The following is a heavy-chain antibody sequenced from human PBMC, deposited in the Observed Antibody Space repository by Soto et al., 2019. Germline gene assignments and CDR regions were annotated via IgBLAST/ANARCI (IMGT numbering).Heavy chain of an antibody. CDR2: IYYSGST. J-gene: IGHJ4*02. Sequence: PSETLSLTCTVSGGSISSSSYYWGWIRQPPGKGLEWIGSIYYSGSTYYNPSLKSRVTISVDTSKNQFSLKLSSVTAADTAVYYCARLEPTVTTGRDYWGQGTLVTVSS. CDR3: ARLEPTVTTGRDY. CDR1: GGSISSSSYY. V-gene: IGHV4-39*01. D-gene: IGHD4-17*01.